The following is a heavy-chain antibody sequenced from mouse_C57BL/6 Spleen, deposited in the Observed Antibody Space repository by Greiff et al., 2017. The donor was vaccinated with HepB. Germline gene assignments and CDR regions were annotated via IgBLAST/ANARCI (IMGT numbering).Heavy chain of an antibody. V-gene: IGHV1-80*01. CDR2: IYPGDGDT. CDR3: ARSYYYGSSYEGFAY. Sequence: QVQLKQSGAELVKPGASVKISCKASGYAFSSYWMNWVKQRPGKGLEWIGQIYPGDGDTNYNGKFKGKATLTADKSSSTAYMQLSSLTSEDSAVYFCARSYYYGSSYEGFAYWGQGTLVTVSA. D-gene: IGHD1-1*01. J-gene: IGHJ3*01. CDR1: GYAFSSYW.